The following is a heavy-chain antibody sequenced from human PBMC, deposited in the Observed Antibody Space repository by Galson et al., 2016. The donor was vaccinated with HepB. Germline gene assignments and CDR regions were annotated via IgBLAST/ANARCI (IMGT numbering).Heavy chain of an antibody. J-gene: IGHJ6*04. V-gene: IGHV3-30-3*01. CDR3: ARDRGPRFYYYGMDV. D-gene: IGHD3-10*01. Sequence: SLRLSCAASGFTFSRFALHWVRQAPGKGLEWVAVTSYNGGDKYYADSVKGRFTISRDNSKNTLYLQMNSLRAEDTAVYSCARDRGPRFYYYGMDVWGKGTTVTVSS. CDR1: GFTFSRFA. CDR2: TSYNGGDK.